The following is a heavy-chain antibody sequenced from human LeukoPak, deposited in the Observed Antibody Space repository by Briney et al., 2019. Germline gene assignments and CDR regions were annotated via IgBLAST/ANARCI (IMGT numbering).Heavy chain of an antibody. Sequence: GGSLRLSCAASRFTFSTYAMSWVRQAPGKGMEWVSSISDGGGSTYYADSVKGRFTICRDNSKNTLYLQMNSLRAEDTAVYYCAKGSRGSGTYYFDYWGQGTLVTVSS. V-gene: IGHV3-23*01. J-gene: IGHJ4*02. CDR3: AKGSRGSGTYYFDY. CDR2: ISDGGGST. CDR1: RFTFSTYA. D-gene: IGHD1-26*01.